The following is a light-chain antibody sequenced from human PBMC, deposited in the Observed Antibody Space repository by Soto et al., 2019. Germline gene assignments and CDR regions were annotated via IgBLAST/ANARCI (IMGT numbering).Light chain of an antibody. CDR1: QSGSTN. Sequence: EIVMTQSPATLSVSPGESVTLSCSASQSGSTNLAWFQQKPGQAPRLFSYGASIMATGIPARFSGSGSGTEFTLNVTNGQYEDVAVYYCQQYNNWPPWTVGQGTRVELK. CDR2: GAS. V-gene: IGKV3-15*01. CDR3: QQYNNWPPWT. J-gene: IGKJ1*01.